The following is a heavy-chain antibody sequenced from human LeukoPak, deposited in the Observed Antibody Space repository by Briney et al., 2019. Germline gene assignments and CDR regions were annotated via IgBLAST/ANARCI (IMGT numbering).Heavy chain of an antibody. CDR1: GGSISSYY. Sequence: SETLSLTCTVSGGSISSYYWSWIRQPPGKGLEWIGYIYYSGSTNYNPSLKSRVTISVDTSKNQFSLKLSSVTAADTAVYYCARGARGGGELPFVWGQGTLVTVSS. J-gene: IGHJ4*02. D-gene: IGHD1-26*01. CDR2: IYYSGST. V-gene: IGHV4-59*01. CDR3: ARGARGGGELPFV.